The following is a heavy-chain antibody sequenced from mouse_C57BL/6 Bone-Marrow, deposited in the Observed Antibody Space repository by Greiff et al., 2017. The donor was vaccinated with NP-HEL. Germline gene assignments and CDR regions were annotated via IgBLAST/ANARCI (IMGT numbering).Heavy chain of an antibody. V-gene: IGHV1-53*01. CDR1: GYTFTSYW. CDR3: ARRLAITTVVAFDYYAMDY. CDR2: INPSNGVT. D-gene: IGHD1-1*01. Sequence: VKLQQPGTELVKPGASVKLSCKASGYTFTSYWMHWVKQRPGQGLEWIGNINPSNGVTNYNEKFKSKATLTVDKSSSTAYMQLSSLTSEDSAVYYCARRLAITTVVAFDYYAMDYWGQGTSVTVSS. J-gene: IGHJ4*01.